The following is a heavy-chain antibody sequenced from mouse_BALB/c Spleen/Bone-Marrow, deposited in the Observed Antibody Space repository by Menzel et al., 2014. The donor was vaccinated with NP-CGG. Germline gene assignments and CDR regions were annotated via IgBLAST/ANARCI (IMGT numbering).Heavy chain of an antibody. J-gene: IGHJ1*01. Sequence: VQLQQSGAELVKPGASVKLSCTASGFNIKDTYMHWVKQRPEQGLEWIGRIDPANGNTKYDPKFQGKATITADTSCNTAYLQLSGLTSEDTAVYYGASYYYGRYFDVWGAGTTVTAPS. CDR1: GFNIKDTY. CDR2: IDPANGNT. CDR3: ASYYYGRYFDV. D-gene: IGHD1-1*01. V-gene: IGHV14-3*02.